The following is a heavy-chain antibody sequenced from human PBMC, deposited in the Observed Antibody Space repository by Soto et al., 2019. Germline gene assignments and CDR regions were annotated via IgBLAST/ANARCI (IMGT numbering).Heavy chain of an antibody. V-gene: IGHV3-23*01. Sequence: GGSLRLSCAASGFTFSSYAMSWVRQAPGKGLEWVSAISGSGGSTYYADFVKGRFTISRDNSKNTLYLQMNSLRAEDTAVYYCAKALRIAVAGSYYYYYYYMDVWGKGTTVTVSS. CDR1: GFTFSSYA. D-gene: IGHD6-19*01. J-gene: IGHJ6*03. CDR2: ISGSGGST. CDR3: AKALRIAVAGSYYYYYYYMDV.